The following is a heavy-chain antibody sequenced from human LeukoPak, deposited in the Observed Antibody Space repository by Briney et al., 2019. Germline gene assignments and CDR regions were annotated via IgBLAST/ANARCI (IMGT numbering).Heavy chain of an antibody. CDR1: GYTFTSYY. CDR3: ARVYSSSRDYYYYDMDV. V-gene: IGHV1-46*01. CDR2: INPSGGST. D-gene: IGHD6-6*01. Sequence: GASVKVSCKASGYTFTSYYMHWVRQAPGQGLEWMGIINPSGGSTSYAQKFQGRVTMTRDTSTSTVYMELSSLRSEDTAVYYCARVYSSSRDYYYYDMDVWGQGTTVTVSS. J-gene: IGHJ6*02.